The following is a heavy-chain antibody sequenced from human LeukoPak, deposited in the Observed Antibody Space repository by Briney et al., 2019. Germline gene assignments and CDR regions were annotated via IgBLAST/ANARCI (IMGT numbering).Heavy chain of an antibody. CDR2: IYYSGST. Sequence: SETLSLTCTVSGGSISSGDYYWSWIRQPLGKGLEWIGYIYYSGSTYYNPSLKSRVTISVDTSKNQFSLKLSSVTAADTAVYYCARDVVVPAASDAFDIWGQGTMVTVSS. CDR1: GGSISSGDYY. J-gene: IGHJ3*02. D-gene: IGHD2-2*01. V-gene: IGHV4-30-4*08. CDR3: ARDVVVPAASDAFDI.